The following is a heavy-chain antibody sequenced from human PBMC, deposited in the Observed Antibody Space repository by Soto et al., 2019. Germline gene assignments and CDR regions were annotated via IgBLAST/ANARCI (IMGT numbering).Heavy chain of an antibody. J-gene: IGHJ6*02. CDR3: TKPLPKVNYYYYGMDV. V-gene: IGHV3-15*01. CDR1: GFTFSNAW. Sequence: GGSLRLSCAASGFTFSNAWMSWVRQAPGKGLEWVGRIKSKTDGGTTDYAAPVKGRFTISRDDSKNTLYLQMNSLKTEDTAVYYCTKPLPKVNYYYYGMDVWGQGTTVTVSS. D-gene: IGHD4-17*01. CDR2: IKSKTDGGTT.